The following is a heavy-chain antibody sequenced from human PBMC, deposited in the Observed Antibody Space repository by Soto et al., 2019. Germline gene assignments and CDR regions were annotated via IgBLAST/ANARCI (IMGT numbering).Heavy chain of an antibody. CDR3: TRPDDFYYGMDI. CDR1: GGSISCYY. Sequence: PSETLSLTYTVSGGSISCYYWCWIRQPPGTGLEWIGYIYYSGSTNYNPALKSRVSISVDRSKNQFSLKLSSATAADTAVYYCTRPDDFYYGMDIWGQGTTVTVSS. CDR2: IYYSGST. V-gene: IGHV4-59*01. J-gene: IGHJ6*02.